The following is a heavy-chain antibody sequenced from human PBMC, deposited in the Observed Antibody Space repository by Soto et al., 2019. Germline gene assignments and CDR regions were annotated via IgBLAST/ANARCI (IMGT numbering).Heavy chain of an antibody. D-gene: IGHD4-17*01. CDR1: GGTFSSYA. J-gene: IGHJ5*02. CDR2: IIPIFGTA. Sequence: GASVKVSCKASGGTFSSYAISWVRQAPGQGLEWMGGIIPIFGTANYAQKFQGRVTITADESTSTAYMELSSLRSEDTAVYYCARSGDTVSPYNWFDPWGQGXLVTVYS. V-gene: IGHV1-69*13. CDR3: ARSGDTVSPYNWFDP.